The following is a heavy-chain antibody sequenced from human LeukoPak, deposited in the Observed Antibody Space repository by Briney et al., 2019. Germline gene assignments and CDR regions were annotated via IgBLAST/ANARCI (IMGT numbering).Heavy chain of an antibody. V-gene: IGHV1-3*01. J-gene: IGHJ4*02. D-gene: IGHD5-24*01. CDR2: INAGNGKT. CDR1: GYTFTSYA. Sequence: GASVKVSCKASGYTFTSYAMHWVRQAPGQRLEWMGWINAGNGKTKYSQKFQGRVTITRDTSASTAYMELSSLRSEDTAVYYCARARDGYNFWDYYFDYWGQGTLVTVSS. CDR3: ARARDGYNFWDYYFDY.